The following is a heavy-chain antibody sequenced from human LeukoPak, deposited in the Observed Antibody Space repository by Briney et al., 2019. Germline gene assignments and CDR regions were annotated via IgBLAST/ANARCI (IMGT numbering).Heavy chain of an antibody. CDR1: GGSISSSSYY. V-gene: IGHV4-39*02. D-gene: IGHD3-22*01. J-gene: IGHJ4*02. CDR3: AREKALIDHYDFTGYDWEY. Sequence: SETLSLTCTVSGGSISSSSYYWGWIRQPPGKGLEWIGSIYYSGSTYYNPSLKSRVTISVGTSKNQFSLSLSSVTAADTAVYYCAREKALIDHYDFTGYDWEYWGQGSLVIVSS. CDR2: IYYSGST.